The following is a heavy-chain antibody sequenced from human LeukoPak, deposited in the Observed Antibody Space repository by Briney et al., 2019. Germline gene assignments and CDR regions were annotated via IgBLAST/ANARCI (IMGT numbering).Heavy chain of an antibody. V-gene: IGHV3-48*04. CDR3: ARDYCSGGSCYQILT. D-gene: IGHD2-15*01. CDR1: GLSFSTYA. CDR2: ITTSGTI. Sequence: GGSLRLSCAASGLSFSTYAMSWVRQAPGKGLEWVSYITTSGTIYYADSVKGRFTISRDNAKNSLYLQMNSLGAEDTAVYYCARDYCSGGSCYQILTWGQGTLVTVSS. J-gene: IGHJ5*02.